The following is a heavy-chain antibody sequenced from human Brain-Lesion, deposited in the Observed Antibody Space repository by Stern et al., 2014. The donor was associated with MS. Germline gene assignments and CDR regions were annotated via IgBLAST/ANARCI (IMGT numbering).Heavy chain of an antibody. Sequence: VQLEESGAEVKKPGASVKVSCKVSGYTLTELSMHWVRQAPRKGLEWMGGFDPEDGETIYAQKFQGRVTMTEDTSTDTAYMELRSLRSEDTAVYYCATLSPGAGGNYYRHFDYWGQGTLVTVSS. CDR1: GYTLTELS. D-gene: IGHD1-26*01. CDR2: FDPEDGET. CDR3: ATLSPGAGGNYYRHFDY. J-gene: IGHJ4*02. V-gene: IGHV1-24*01.